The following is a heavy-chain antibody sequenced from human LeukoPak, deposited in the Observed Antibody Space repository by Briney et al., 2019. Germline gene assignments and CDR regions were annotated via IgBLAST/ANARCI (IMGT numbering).Heavy chain of an antibody. J-gene: IGHJ4*02. D-gene: IGHD6-19*01. CDR1: GFTFSNYW. Sequence: GGSLRLSCAASGFTFSNYWMNWVRQAPGKGLEWVASIQRDGSEKYYVESVKGRFTISRDSAKNSLYLQMNGLRAEDTAVYYCARQGYSSGKWGQGTLVTVSS. CDR3: ARQGYSSGK. CDR2: IQRDGSEK. V-gene: IGHV3-7*01.